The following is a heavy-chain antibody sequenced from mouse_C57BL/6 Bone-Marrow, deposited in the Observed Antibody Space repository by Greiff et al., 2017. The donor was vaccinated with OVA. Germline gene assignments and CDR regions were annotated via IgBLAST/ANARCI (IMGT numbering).Heavy chain of an antibody. CDR1: GFTFSSYA. V-gene: IGHV5-4*01. Sequence: EVQLQESGGGLVKPGGSLKLSCAASGFTFSSYAMSWVRQTPEKRLEWVATISDGGSYSYYPDNVKGRFTISRDNAKNNLYLQMSHLKTEDTAMYYGAREGAYYSNYRYAMDYGGQGNSVTVTA. CDR2: ISDGGSYS. J-gene: IGHJ4*01. CDR3: AREGAYYSNYRYAMDY. D-gene: IGHD2-5*01.